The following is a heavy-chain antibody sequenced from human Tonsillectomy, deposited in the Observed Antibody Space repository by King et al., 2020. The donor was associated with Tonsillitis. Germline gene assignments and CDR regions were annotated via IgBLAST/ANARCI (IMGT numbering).Heavy chain of an antibody. CDR2: ISYDGSNK. D-gene: IGHD3-10*01. CDR1: GFTFSSYG. Sequence: VQLVESGGGVVQPGRSLRLSCAASGFTFSSYGMHWVRQAPGKGLEWVAVISYDGSNKYYADSVKGRFMISRDNSKNTLYLQMNSLRAEDTAVYYCAKVGSRSGVEAFDIWGQGTMVTVSS. V-gene: IGHV3-30*18. J-gene: IGHJ3*02. CDR3: AKVGSRSGVEAFDI.